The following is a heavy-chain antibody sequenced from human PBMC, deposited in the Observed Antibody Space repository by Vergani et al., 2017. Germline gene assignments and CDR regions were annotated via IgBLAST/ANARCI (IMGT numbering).Heavy chain of an antibody. CDR2: IYYSGST. CDR3: ARQPHLRAALHFDY. J-gene: IGHJ4*02. CDR1: GGSISSSSYY. Sequence: QLQLQESGPGLVKPSETLSLTCTVSGGSISSSSYYWGWIRQPPGKGLEWIGGIYYSGSTYYNPSLKSRVTISVDTSKNQFSLTLSSVTAADTAVYYCARQPHLRAALHFDYWGQGTLVTVSS. D-gene: IGHD6-6*01. V-gene: IGHV4-39*01.